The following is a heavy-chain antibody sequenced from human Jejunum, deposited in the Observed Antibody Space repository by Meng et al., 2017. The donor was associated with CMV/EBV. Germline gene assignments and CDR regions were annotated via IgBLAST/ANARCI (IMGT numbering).Heavy chain of an antibody. CDR1: GFTFTTSW. D-gene: IGHD3-3*01. V-gene: IGHV3-74*01. CDR2: INGDGTST. J-gene: IGHJ1*01. Sequence: LCCAASGFTFTTSWMHWVRQTSGKGLVWVARINGDGTSTAYADSVKGRFTISRDNAKTTLSLQMDSLRVEDTAVYYCARDTNYDFHNWGQGTLVTVSS. CDR3: ARDTNYDFHN.